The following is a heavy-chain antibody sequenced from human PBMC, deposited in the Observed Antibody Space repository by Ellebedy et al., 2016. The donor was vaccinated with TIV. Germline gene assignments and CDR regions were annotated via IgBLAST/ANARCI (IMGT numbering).Heavy chain of an antibody. Sequence: ASVKVSXKASRYTFTTYFMHWLRQAPGQGFEWMGLINTGDGSTSYAQQFQGRVTMTRDTASTTVYMDLSSLGSGDTAVYYCARASYDATGPFDPWGQGTLVTVSS. CDR1: RYTFTTYF. CDR3: ARASYDATGPFDP. V-gene: IGHV1-46*01. CDR2: INTGDGST. D-gene: IGHD2-8*02. J-gene: IGHJ5*02.